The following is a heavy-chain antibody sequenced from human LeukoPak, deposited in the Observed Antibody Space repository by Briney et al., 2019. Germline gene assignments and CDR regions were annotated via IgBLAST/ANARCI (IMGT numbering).Heavy chain of an antibody. CDR1: GFSFSIHA. D-gene: IGHD2-15*01. J-gene: IGHJ4*02. CDR2: ISGSGGST. CDR3: AKDTSPYSWVVDILY. Sequence: GGSLRLACAASGFSFSIHAMSWVRQAPGKGLEWVSAISGSGGSTYYADSVKGRFTISRDNSKNTLYLQMNSLRAEDTAVYYCAKDTSPYSWVVDILYWGQGTLVTVSS. V-gene: IGHV3-23*01.